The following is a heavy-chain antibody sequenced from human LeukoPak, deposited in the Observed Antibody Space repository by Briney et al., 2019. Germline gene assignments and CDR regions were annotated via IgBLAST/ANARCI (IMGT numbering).Heavy chain of an antibody. Sequence: ASVTVSCKASGYTFTNYPITWVRQAPGQGLEWMGWISPYNGNTNYAQKFQGRVTMTTDTSTSTVYMEVRSLRSDDMAVYFCARAQRQWYTSDAFDIWGQGTMVTVSS. V-gene: IGHV1-18*03. D-gene: IGHD6-19*01. CDR3: ARAQRQWYTSDAFDI. CDR1: GYTFTNYP. J-gene: IGHJ3*02. CDR2: ISPYNGNT.